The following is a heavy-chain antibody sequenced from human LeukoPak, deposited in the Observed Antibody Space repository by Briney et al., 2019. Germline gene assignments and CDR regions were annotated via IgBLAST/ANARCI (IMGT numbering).Heavy chain of an antibody. CDR3: ARYLGILYYFDY. J-gene: IGHJ4*02. CDR2: IYYSGST. CDR1: GGSISSSSYY. D-gene: IGHD7-27*01. Sequence: SETLSLTCTVSGGSISSSSYYWGWIRQPPGKGLEWIGSIYYSGSTYYNPSLKSRVTISVDTSKNQFSLKLSSVTAADTAVYYCARYLGILYYFDYWGLGTLVTVSS. V-gene: IGHV4-39*01.